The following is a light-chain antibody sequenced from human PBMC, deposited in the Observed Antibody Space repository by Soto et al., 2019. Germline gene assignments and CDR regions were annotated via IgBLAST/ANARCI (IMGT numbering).Light chain of an antibody. CDR2: GAS. Sequence: EIVLTQSPGTLSLSRGGRATLCWGSDKSVSDTLLTWFQQKPGQAPRLLIYGASTRATGIPARFSGSGSGTEFTLTISSLQSEDFAVYYCQQYNDWPQTFGQGTKVDIK. J-gene: IGKJ1*01. CDR3: QQYNDWPQT. V-gene: IGKV3-15*01. CDR1: KSVSDTL.